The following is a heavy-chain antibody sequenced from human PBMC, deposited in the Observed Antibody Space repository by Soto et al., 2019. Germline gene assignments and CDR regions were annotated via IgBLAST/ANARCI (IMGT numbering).Heavy chain of an antibody. D-gene: IGHD3-16*01. J-gene: IGHJ6*02. V-gene: IGHV3-23*01. Sequence: LRLSCAASGFTFSSYAMSWVRQAPGKGLEWVSAISGSGGSTYYADSVKGRFTISRDNSKNTLYLQMNSLRAEDTAVYYCAKESRPAFWVYYYYGMDVWGQGTTVTLSS. CDR2: ISGSGGST. CDR1: GFTFSSYA. CDR3: AKESRPAFWVYYYYGMDV.